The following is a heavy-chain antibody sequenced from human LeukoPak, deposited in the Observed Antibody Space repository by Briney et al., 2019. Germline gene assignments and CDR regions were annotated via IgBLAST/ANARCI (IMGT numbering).Heavy chain of an antibody. CDR3: ARGPRGAPRGLDS. J-gene: IGHJ5*01. D-gene: IGHD2-21*01. V-gene: IGHV1-2*02. CDR1: GYTFTDYQ. CDR2: INPYSGDR. Sequence: ASVKVSCRTSGYTFTDYQIHWVRRAPGQGLEWMGWINPYSGDRKQRQAFQDRVTLTRDASISTAYMELRRLKSDDTAVYFCARGPRGAPRGLDSWGQGTLVTVSS.